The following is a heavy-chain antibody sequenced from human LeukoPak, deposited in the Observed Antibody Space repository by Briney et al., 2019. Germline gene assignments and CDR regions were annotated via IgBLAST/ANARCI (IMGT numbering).Heavy chain of an antibody. Sequence: GGSLRLSCAASGFTFSSYEMNWVRQAPGKGLEWVSYISTSGSTKYYADSVKGRFTISRDNAKNSLFLQMNSLRAEDTAVYYCARNGNSYYYYMDVWGKGTTVTVSS. CDR1: GFTFSSYE. CDR2: ISTSGSTK. CDR3: ARNGNSYYYYMDV. D-gene: IGHD2-8*01. J-gene: IGHJ6*03. V-gene: IGHV3-48*03.